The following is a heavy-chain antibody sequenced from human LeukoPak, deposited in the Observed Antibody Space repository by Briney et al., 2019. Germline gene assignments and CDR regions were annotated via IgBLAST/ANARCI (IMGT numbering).Heavy chain of an antibody. CDR1: GGSFSGYY. V-gene: IGHV4-34*01. J-gene: IGHJ5*02. Sequence: SETLSLTCAVYGGSFSGYYWSWIRQPPGKGLEWIGEINHSGSTNYNPSLKSRVTISVDTSRNQFSLKLSSVTAADTAVYYCARQIRWLRYWFDPWGQGTLVTVSS. CDR3: ARQIRWLRYWFDP. D-gene: IGHD5-12*01. CDR2: INHSGST.